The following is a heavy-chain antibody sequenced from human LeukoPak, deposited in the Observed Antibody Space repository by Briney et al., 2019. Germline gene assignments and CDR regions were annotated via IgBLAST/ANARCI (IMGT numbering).Heavy chain of an antibody. V-gene: IGHV1-8*01. D-gene: IGHD6-19*01. J-gene: IGHJ4*02. CDR3: KRGSSGRRDN. CDR2: MNPNSGNT. Sequence: ASVKVSCKASGYTFTSCDINWVRQATGQGLEWMGWMNPNSGNTGYGQSFQGRITMTRDISIGTAYMELSNLTSDDTAIYYCKRGSSGRRDNWGQGTLVTVSA. CDR1: GYTFTSCD.